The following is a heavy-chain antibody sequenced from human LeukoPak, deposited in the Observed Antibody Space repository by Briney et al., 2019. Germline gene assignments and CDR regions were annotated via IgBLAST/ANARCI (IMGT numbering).Heavy chain of an antibody. CDR2: IKQDGSEK. Sequence: GGSLRLSCAASGFTFSSYWMTWVRQAPGKGLEWVANIKQDGSEKSYVDSVKGRFTISRDNAKNSLYLQMNTLRAEDTALYYCARGGRANGVYDAFDIWGQGTMVTVSS. CDR3: ARGGRANGVYDAFDI. V-gene: IGHV3-7*01. CDR1: GFTFSSYW. J-gene: IGHJ3*02. D-gene: IGHD2-8*01.